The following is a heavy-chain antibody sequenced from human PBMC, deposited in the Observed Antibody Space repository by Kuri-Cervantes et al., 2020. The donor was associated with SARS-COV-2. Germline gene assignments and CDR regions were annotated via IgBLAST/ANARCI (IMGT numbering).Heavy chain of an antibody. D-gene: IGHD2-15*01. J-gene: IGHJ4*01. Sequence: KVSCKGSGYSFTSYWIGWVRQMPGKGLEWMGIIYPGDSESRYSPSFQGQVTISADESISTAYLQWSSLKASDTAMYYCARLPTICSGSGCYFDYWGQGSLVTVSS. V-gene: IGHV5-51*01. CDR1: GYSFTSYW. CDR2: IYPGDSES. CDR3: ARLPTICSGSGCYFDY.